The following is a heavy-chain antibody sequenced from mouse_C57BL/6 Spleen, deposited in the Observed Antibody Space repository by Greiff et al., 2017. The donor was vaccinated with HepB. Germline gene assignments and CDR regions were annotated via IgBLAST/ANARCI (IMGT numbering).Heavy chain of an antibody. D-gene: IGHD2-3*01. J-gene: IGHJ2*01. V-gene: IGHV1-7*01. CDR1: GYTFTSYW. CDR3: ASFYDGPYYFDY. CDR2: INPSSGYT. Sequence: VQLVESGAELAKPGASVKLSCKASGYTFTSYWMHWVKQRPGQGLEWIGYINPSSGYTKYNQKFKDKATLTADKSSSTAYMQLSSLTYEDSAVYYCASFYDGPYYFDYWGQGTTLTVSS.